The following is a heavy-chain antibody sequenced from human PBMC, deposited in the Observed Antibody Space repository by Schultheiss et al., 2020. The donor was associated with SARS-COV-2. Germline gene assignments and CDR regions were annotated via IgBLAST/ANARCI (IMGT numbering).Heavy chain of an antibody. Sequence: GSLRLSCAASGFTFSSYAMHWVRQAPGKGLEWIGEINHSGSTNYNPSLKSRVTISVDTSKNQFSLKLSSVTAADTAVYYCARVRWLQLDRYFQHWGQGTLVTVSS. V-gene: IGHV4-34*01. CDR2: INHSGST. D-gene: IGHD5-24*01. CDR1: GFTFSSYA. CDR3: ARVRWLQLDRYFQH. J-gene: IGHJ1*01.